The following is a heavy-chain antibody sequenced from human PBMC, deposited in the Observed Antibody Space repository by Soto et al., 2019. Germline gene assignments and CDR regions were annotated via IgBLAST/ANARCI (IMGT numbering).Heavy chain of an antibody. CDR1: GFTFSSYA. D-gene: IGHD4-17*01. J-gene: IGHJ4*02. CDR3: AKADGDYGFIYFDY. V-gene: IGHV3-23*01. Sequence: GESLKISCAASGFTFSSYAMSWVRRAPGKGLEWVSAISGSGGSTYYADSVKGRFTISRDNSKNTLYLQMNSRIAEDTAVYYCAKADGDYGFIYFDYWGQGTLVTVSS. CDR2: ISGSGGST.